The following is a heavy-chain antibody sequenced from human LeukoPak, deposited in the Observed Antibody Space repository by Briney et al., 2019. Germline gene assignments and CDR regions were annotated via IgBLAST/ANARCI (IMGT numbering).Heavy chain of an antibody. J-gene: IGHJ4*02. D-gene: IGHD3-3*01. CDR3: AREGLTIFGVGLFDY. CDR2: IKQDGSEK. Sequence: GGSLRLSCAASGFTFSSYWMSWVRQAPGKGLEWVANIKQDGSEKYYVDSVKGRFTISSDNAKNSLYLQMNSLRAEDTAVYYCAREGLTIFGVGLFDYWGQGTLVTVSS. V-gene: IGHV3-7*01. CDR1: GFTFSSYW.